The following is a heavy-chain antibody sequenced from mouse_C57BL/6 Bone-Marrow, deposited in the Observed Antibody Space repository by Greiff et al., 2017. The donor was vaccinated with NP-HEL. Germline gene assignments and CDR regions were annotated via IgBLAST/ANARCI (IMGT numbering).Heavy chain of an antibody. CDR2: ISDGGSYT. CDR3: ARGRVYYDGSSYGWYFDV. CDR1: GFTFSSYA. Sequence: EVQRVESGGGLVKPGGSLKLSCAASGFTFSSYAMSWVRQTPEKRLEWVATISDGGSYTYYPDNGKGRFTISRDNAKNNLYLQMSHLKSEDTAMYYCARGRVYYDGSSYGWYFDVWGTGTTVTVSS. V-gene: IGHV5-4*01. D-gene: IGHD1-1*01. J-gene: IGHJ1*03.